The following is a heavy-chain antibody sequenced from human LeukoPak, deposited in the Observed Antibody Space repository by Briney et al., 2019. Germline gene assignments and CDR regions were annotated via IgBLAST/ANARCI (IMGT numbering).Heavy chain of an antibody. J-gene: IGHJ3*02. CDR3: ASLADWYYYDSSDYALGAFDI. CDR2: IYHTGST. D-gene: IGHD3-22*01. Sequence: ETSETLSLTCDVSRASISSYYWHWFRQPPGKGLELIGYIYHTGSTKYNSSLKSRVTISVDTSRNQFSLKLTSVTAADTAVYYCASLADWYYYDSSDYALGAFDIWGHGTMVTVSS. CDR1: RASISSYY. V-gene: IGHV4-59*01.